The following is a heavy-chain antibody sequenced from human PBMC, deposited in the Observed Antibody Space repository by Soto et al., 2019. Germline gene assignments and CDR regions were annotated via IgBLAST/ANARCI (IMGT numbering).Heavy chain of an antibody. CDR3: ARVERGTATTVVDAFDI. CDR1: GGFVSSGSYY. Sequence: QVQLQQWGAGLLKPSETLSLTCAVYGGFVSSGSYYWSWIRQPPGKGLEWIGEMSHSGGTHFNPSLNSRVNIEVDTAKNQFSLKMSSVTAADTALYYCARVERGTATTVVDAFDIWGPGTMVTVSS. CDR2: MSHSGGT. V-gene: IGHV4-34*01. J-gene: IGHJ3*02. D-gene: IGHD1-1*01.